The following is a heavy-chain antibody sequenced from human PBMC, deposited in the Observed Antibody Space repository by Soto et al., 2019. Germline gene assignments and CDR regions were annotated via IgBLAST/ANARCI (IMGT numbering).Heavy chain of an antibody. J-gene: IGHJ4*02. CDR3: ARGVSAGVDY. Sequence: ASVKVSCKASGYSFTSLDINWVRRTAGQGLEWMGWMQPSTGRTGYAQKFQGRVTMTRDTSINTAYMELTTLTSDDTAFYYCARGVSAGVDYWGPGTLVTVSS. CDR1: GYSFTSLD. V-gene: IGHV1-8*01. CDR2: MQPSTGRT. D-gene: IGHD1-26*01.